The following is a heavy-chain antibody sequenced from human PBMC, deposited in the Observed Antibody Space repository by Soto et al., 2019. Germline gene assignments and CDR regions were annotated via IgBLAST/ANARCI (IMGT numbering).Heavy chain of an antibody. CDR2: IDPSDSYT. D-gene: IGHD3-3*01. V-gene: IGHV5-10-1*01. CDR3: ARNTSQLYGFWSGSRETKGDYGMDV. CDR1: TDSFSSSW. J-gene: IGHJ6*02. Sequence: PGESLKISCKGSTDSFSSSWINWVRQTPGKGLEWMGRIDPSDSYTNYNPSFEGHVTISVDKSITTAFLQWSSLKASDTAMYYCARNTSQLYGFWSGSRETKGDYGMDVWGQGTTVTVS.